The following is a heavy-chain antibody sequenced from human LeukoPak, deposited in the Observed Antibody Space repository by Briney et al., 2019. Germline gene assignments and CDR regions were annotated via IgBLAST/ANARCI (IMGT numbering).Heavy chain of an antibody. CDR2: ISSSGSTI. D-gene: IGHD2-21*02. V-gene: IGHV3-11*01. CDR1: GFTFSDYY. J-gene: IGHJ3*02. CDR3: ARNRYCGGDCYFLNAFDI. Sequence: SGGSLRLSCAASGFTFSDYYMSWIRQAPGKGLEWVSYISSSGSTIYYADSVKGRFTISRDNAKNSLYLQMNSLRAEDTAVYYCARNRYCGGDCYFLNAFDIWGQGTMVTVSS.